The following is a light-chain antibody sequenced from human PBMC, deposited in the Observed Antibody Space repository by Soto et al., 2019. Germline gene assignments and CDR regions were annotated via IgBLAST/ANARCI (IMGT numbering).Light chain of an antibody. CDR3: QLSDRNTGGYV. CDR1: NIGSES. V-gene: IGLV3-21*02. CDR2: DDN. Sequence: SYELTQPPSASVAPGQTARITCGGHNIGSESVHWYQQQPGQAPVLLVFDDNDRPSGIPEPFYGSTSGNPATLTFTRVEAGDESAYCCQLSDRNTGGYVFGP. J-gene: IGLJ1*01.